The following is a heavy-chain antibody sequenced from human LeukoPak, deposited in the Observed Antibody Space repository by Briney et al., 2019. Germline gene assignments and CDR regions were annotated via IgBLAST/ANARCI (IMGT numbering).Heavy chain of an antibody. Sequence: GGSLRLSCAASGFTFSSYGMHWVRQAPGKGLEWVAFIRYDGSNKYYADSVKGRFTISRHNSKNTLYLQMNSLRAEDTAVYYCAKGRSDSSGYFDYWGQGTLVTVSS. J-gene: IGHJ4*02. V-gene: IGHV3-30*02. CDR1: GFTFSSYG. CDR2: IRYDGSNK. CDR3: AKGRSDSSGYFDY. D-gene: IGHD3-22*01.